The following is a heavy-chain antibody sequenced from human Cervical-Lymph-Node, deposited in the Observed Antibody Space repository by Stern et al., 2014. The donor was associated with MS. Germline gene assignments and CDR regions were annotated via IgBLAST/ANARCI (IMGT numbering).Heavy chain of an antibody. D-gene: IGHD4-17*01. CDR3: ARVIWDHGDFAWFDP. J-gene: IGHJ5*02. Sequence: QVQLQQWGAGLLKPSETLSLTCTVHGGSLSGSSWSWIRQPPGKGMEWIGEINDRGNTTYSPSLRSRVTVSVDTSMNQVILKVKSVTAADTAVYYCARVIWDHGDFAWFDPWGQGTLVTVSS. CDR1: GGSLSGSS. V-gene: IGHV4-34*01. CDR2: INDRGNT.